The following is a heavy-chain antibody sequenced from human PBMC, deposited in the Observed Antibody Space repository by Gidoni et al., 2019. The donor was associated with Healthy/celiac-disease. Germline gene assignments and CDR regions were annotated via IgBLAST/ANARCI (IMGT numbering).Heavy chain of an antibody. D-gene: IGHD2-15*01. CDR3: AKDMGYCSGGSCYSYYYYGMDV. J-gene: IGHJ6*02. CDR2: ISWDGGST. V-gene: IGHV3-43*01. CDR1: GFTFDDDT. Sequence: EVQLVESGGVVVQPVGYLRLSCAASGFTFDDDTMPLLRQAPGKGLEWVSLISWDGGSTYYADSEKGRFTISRDNSNNSLYLQMNSLRTEDTALYYCAKDMGYCSGGSCYSYYYYGMDVWGQGTTVTVSS.